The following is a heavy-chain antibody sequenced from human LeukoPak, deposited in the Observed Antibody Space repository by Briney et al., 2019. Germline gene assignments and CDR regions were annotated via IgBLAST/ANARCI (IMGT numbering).Heavy chain of an antibody. D-gene: IGHD3-16*02. V-gene: IGHV1-69*04. J-gene: IGHJ4*02. Sequence: GASVKVSCKASGGTFSSYAISWVRQAPGQGLEWMGRIIPILGIANYAQKFQGRVTITADKSTSTAYMELSSLRSEDTAVYYCARAAVPYDYVWGSYPEPLDYWGQGTLVTVPS. CDR1: GGTFSSYA. CDR3: ARAAVPYDYVWGSYPEPLDY. CDR2: IIPILGIA.